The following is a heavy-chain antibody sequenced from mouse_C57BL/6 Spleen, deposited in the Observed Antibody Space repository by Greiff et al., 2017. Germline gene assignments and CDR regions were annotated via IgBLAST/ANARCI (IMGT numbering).Heavy chain of an antibody. J-gene: IGHJ2*01. CDR1: GYTFTDYN. CDR2: INPNNGGT. V-gene: IGHV1-18*01. D-gene: IGHD3-2*02. Sequence: VHVKQSGPELVKPGASVKLPCKASGYTFTDYNMDWVKQSHGKSLQWIGDINPNNGGTINNQKFKSKATLTVDKSYSTAYLELRSLTSEDTAVYYCARSAAQWDYFDYWGQGTTRTVSS. CDR3: ARSAAQWDYFDY.